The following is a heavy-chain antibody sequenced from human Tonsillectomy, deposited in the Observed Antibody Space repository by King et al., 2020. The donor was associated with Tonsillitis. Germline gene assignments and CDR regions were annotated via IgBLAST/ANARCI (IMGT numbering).Heavy chain of an antibody. CDR3: ARLSYSGSGGYYYYMDV. V-gene: IGHV5-10-1*03. D-gene: IGHD3-10*01. CDR2: IDPSDSYS. J-gene: IGHJ6*03. Sequence: VQLVESGAEVKKPGESLRISCKGSGYSFTSYWITWVRQMPGKGREWMGRIDPSDSYSDYSPSFQGHVTISADKSISTAYLQWSSLKASDTAMYYCARLSYSGSGGYYYYMDVWGKGTTVTVSS. CDR1: GYSFTSYW.